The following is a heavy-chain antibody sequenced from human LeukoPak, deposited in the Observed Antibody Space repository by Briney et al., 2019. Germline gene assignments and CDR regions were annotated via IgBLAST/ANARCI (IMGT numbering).Heavy chain of an antibody. CDR2: IYYSGST. Sequence: SETLSLTCTASGGTISSYYWSWIRQPPGKGLEWIGYIYYSGSTNYNPSHKSRVTISVDTSKNQFSLKLSSVTAADTAVYYCAREGYGDYVWFDPWGQGTLVTVSS. J-gene: IGHJ5*02. V-gene: IGHV4-59*01. CDR1: GGTISSYY. CDR3: AREGYGDYVWFDP. D-gene: IGHD4-17*01.